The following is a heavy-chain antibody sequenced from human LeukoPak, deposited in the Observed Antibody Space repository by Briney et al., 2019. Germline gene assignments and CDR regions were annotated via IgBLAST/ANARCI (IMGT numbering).Heavy chain of an antibody. Sequence: GGSLRLSWAASGFTFSSYRMSWVRQAPGKGLEWVANIKQDGSEKYYVASVKGRFTISRDNAKNSLYLEMNSLRAEDTAVYYCASLRKFGVVIIHYYYYYYMDVWGKGTTVTVSS. V-gene: IGHV3-7*01. CDR2: IKQDGSEK. CDR3: ASLRKFGVVIIHYYYYYYMDV. D-gene: IGHD3-3*01. CDR1: GFTFSSYR. J-gene: IGHJ6*03.